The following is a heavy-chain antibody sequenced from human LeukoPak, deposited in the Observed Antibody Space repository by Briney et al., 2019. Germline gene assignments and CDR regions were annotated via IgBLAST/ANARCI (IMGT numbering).Heavy chain of an antibody. CDR3: ATTKQARRYFDY. V-gene: IGHV3-23*01. Sequence: AGGSLRLSCAGSGFTFSSNALSWVRQAPGKGLEWVSAISGSGGNTYYAGSVRGRFTISRDNSKNTLYLQMNTLRAEDTAVYYCATTKQARRYFDYWGQGTLVTVSS. CDR1: GFTFSSNA. CDR2: ISGSGGNT. J-gene: IGHJ4*02. D-gene: IGHD1-1*01.